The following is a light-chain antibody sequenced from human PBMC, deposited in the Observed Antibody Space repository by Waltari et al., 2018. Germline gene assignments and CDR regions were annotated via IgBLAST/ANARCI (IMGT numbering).Light chain of an antibody. V-gene: IGLV8-61*01. CDR1: SGSVSSSYY. CDR3: VLYMGSGIWV. CDR2: NTN. Sequence: QTVVTQEPSFSVSPGGTVTLTCGLSSGSVSSSYYPSWYQQTPGQAPRTLIYNTNPRSSGVPDRFSASILGNKAALTITGAQADDESDYYCVLYMGSGIWVFGGGTKLTVL. J-gene: IGLJ3*02.